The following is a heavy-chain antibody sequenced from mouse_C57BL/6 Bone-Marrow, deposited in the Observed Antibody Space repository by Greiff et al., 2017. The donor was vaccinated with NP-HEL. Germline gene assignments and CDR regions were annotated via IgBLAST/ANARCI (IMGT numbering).Heavy chain of an antibody. V-gene: IGHV2-5*01. J-gene: IGHJ3*01. CDR2: IWRGGST. Sequence: VQLQQSGPGLVQPSQSLPITCTVSGFSLTSYGVHWVRQSPGKGLEWLGVIWRGGSTDYNAAFMSRLSITKDNSKSHVFFKMNSLQADDTAIYYCAKAYYYGSRGDWFAYWGQGTLVTVSA. D-gene: IGHD1-1*01. CDR3: AKAYYYGSRGDWFAY. CDR1: GFSLTSYG.